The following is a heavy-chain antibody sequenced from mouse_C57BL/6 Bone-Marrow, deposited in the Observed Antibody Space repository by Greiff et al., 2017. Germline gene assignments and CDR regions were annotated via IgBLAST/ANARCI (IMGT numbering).Heavy chain of an antibody. J-gene: IGHJ4*01. Sequence: VQLQESGAELVRPGTSVKMSCKASGYTFTNYWIGWAKQRPGHGLEWIGDIYPGGGYTNYNEKFKGKATLTADKSSSTAYMQFSSLTSEDSAIYYCARYFGSWGDAMDYWGQGTSVTVSS. V-gene: IGHV1-63*01. CDR2: IYPGGGYT. CDR3: ARYFGSWGDAMDY. CDR1: GYTFTNYW. D-gene: IGHD1-1*02.